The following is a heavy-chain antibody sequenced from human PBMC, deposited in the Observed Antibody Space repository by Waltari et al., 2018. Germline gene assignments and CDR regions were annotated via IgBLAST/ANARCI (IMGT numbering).Heavy chain of an antibody. J-gene: IGHJ5*02. Sequence: QVQLVQSGAEVKKPGASVKVSCKASGYTFTGSYMPWVRQAPGQGLEWMGGINPKSGGTNYAQKFQGRVTMTRDTSISTAYMELSRLRSDDTAVYYCARVYDYVWGSLNWFDPWGQGTLVTVSS. V-gene: IGHV1-2*02. D-gene: IGHD3-16*01. CDR1: GYTFTGSY. CDR2: INPKSGGT. CDR3: ARVYDYVWGSLNWFDP.